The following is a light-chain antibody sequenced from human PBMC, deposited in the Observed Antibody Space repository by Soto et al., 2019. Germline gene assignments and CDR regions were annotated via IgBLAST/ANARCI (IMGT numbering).Light chain of an antibody. V-gene: IGKV3-20*01. Sequence: EIVLTQSPGTLSLSPGERATLSCRASQSVSSSYLAWYQQKPGQAPRLLIYGASSRATGIPDRFSGSGSGTDFTLTISRLELEDFAVYYCQQYGSSLGVSFGGGTKV. CDR1: QSVSSSY. CDR2: GAS. CDR3: QQYGSSLGVS. J-gene: IGKJ4*01.